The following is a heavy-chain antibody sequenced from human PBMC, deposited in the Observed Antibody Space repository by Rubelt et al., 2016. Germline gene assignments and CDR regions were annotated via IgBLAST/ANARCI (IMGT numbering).Heavy chain of an antibody. CDR3: ARPRPDDYGDYQVPGAFDI. CDR2: IYYSGST. J-gene: IGHJ3*02. V-gene: IGHV4-39*07. D-gene: IGHD4-17*01. CDR1: GGSISSSSYY. Sequence: QLQLQESGPGLVKPSETLSLTCTVSGGSISSSSYYWGWIRQPPGKGLEWIGRIYYSGSTYYNPSLVCRFTLSVAPSKTLFSAKLSSVPAADTAVYYCARPRPDDYGDYQVPGAFDIWGQGTMVTVSS.